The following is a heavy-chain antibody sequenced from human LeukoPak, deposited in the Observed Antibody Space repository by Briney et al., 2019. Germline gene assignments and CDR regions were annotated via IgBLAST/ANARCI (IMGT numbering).Heavy chain of an antibody. CDR1: GITLSNYG. J-gene: IGHJ4*02. CDR2: ISDSGGGT. D-gene: IGHD3-22*01. Sequence: GESLRLSCAVSGITLSNYGMSWVRQAPGKGLEWVAGISDSGGGTNYADSVKGRFTISRDNPKNTLYLQMNSLRAEDTAVYFCAKRGVVIRVILVGFHKEAYYFDSWGQGALVTVSS. V-gene: IGHV3-23*01. CDR3: AKRGVVIRVILVGFHKEAYYFDS.